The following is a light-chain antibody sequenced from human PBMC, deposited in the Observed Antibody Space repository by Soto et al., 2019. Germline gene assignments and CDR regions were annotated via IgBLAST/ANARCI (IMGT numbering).Light chain of an antibody. V-gene: IGKV3-20*01. CDR2: GAS. Sequence: EIVLTQSPGTLSLSPGERATLSCRASQSVSSSYLAWYQQKPGQAPRLLIDGASSRATGIPDRFSGSGSGIDFTLTISRLEPEDFAVYYCQQCGSSPKTFGQGTKVEIK. CDR3: QQCGSSPKT. J-gene: IGKJ1*01. CDR1: QSVSSSY.